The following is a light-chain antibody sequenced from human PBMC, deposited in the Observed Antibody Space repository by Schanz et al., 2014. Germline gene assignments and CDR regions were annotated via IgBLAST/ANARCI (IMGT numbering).Light chain of an antibody. CDR3: QSFDSSLSGSV. CDR2: GNS. J-gene: IGLJ2*01. V-gene: IGLV1-40*01. Sequence: QSVLTQPPSVSGAPGQRVTISCTGSSSNIGAGYVLHWYQQLPGTAPKLLIYGNSNRPSGVPDRFSGSKSDTSASLAITGLQAEDEADYYCQSFDSSLSGSVFGGGTKLTVL. CDR1: SSNIGAGYV.